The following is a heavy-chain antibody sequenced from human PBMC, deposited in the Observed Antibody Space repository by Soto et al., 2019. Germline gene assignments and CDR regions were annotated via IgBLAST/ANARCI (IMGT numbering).Heavy chain of an antibody. CDR3: ARGTYYYDSSGPGIDAFDI. CDR1: GGTFSNDI. CDR2: IIPIFGTA. Sequence: GASVKVSCKTSGGTFSNDIITWVRQAPGQGLEWMGRIIPIFGTANYAQKFQGRVTITADESTSTAYMELSSLRSEDTAVYYCARGTYYYDSSGPGIDAFDIWGQGTMVTVSS. J-gene: IGHJ3*02. V-gene: IGHV1-69*13. D-gene: IGHD3-22*01.